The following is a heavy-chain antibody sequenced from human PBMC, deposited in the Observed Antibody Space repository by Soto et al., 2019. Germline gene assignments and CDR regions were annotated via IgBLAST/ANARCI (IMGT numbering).Heavy chain of an antibody. CDR1: GDSIFGGDYY. CDR3: ARDVDSTILKPNDAFGI. V-gene: IGHV4-30-4*01. D-gene: IGHD5-18*01. Sequence: QVQLQESGPGLVKPSQTLSLTCTVSGDSIFGGDYYWSWIRQPPGKGLQWAGSIYYSGSTYYNPSLKSRVAISVDTSQNQFSLKLSSVTAADTAVYFCARDVDSTILKPNDAFGIWGQGTMVTVSS. J-gene: IGHJ3*02. CDR2: IYYSGST.